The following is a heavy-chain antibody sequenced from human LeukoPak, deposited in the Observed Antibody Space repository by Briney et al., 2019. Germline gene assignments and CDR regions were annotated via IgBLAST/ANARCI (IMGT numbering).Heavy chain of an antibody. J-gene: IGHJ4*02. Sequence: NPGGSLRLSCAASGFTFSDAWMSWVRQAPGKGLEWVGRIKSKTYGVTTDYAAPVQGRFSISRDDSINTLYLQMNSLRAEDTGIYYCVKDLGPHSGWPDYWGQGTLVTVSS. CDR1: GFTFSDAW. CDR2: IKSKTYGVTT. V-gene: IGHV3-15*01. D-gene: IGHD6-19*01. CDR3: VKDLGPHSGWPDY.